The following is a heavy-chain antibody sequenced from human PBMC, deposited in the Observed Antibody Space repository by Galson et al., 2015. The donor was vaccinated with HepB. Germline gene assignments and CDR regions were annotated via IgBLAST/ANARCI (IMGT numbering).Heavy chain of an antibody. CDR2: ISGSGGST. J-gene: IGHJ4*02. CDR1: GFTFSSYA. Sequence: SLRLSCAASGFTFSSYAMSWVRQAPGKGLEWVSAISGSGGSTYYADSVKGRFTISRDNSKNTLYLQMNSLRAEDTAVYYCANAIFGVVIIQGNSDYWGQGTLVTVSS. V-gene: IGHV3-23*01. D-gene: IGHD3-3*01. CDR3: ANAIFGVVIIQGNSDY.